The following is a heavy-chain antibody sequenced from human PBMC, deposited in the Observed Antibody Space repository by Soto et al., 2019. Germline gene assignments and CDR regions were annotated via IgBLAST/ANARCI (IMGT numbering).Heavy chain of an antibody. CDR3: ARAPSSAIVYYGMDV. Sequence: QVQLVQSGAEVKKPGSSVKVSCKASGGTFSSYAISWVRHAPGQGLEWMGGIVPSFGTANYAQKFQGRVTITADESTSTVYMDLTSLRYEDTAVYYCARAPSSAIVYYGMDVWGQGTTVTVSS. CDR1: GGTFSSYA. D-gene: IGHD2-2*01. J-gene: IGHJ6*02. V-gene: IGHV1-69*01. CDR2: IVPSFGTA.